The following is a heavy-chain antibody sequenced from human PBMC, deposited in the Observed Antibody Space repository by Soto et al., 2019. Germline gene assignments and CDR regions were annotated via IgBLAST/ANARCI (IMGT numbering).Heavy chain of an antibody. J-gene: IGHJ5*02. Sequence: EVQLVESGGGLVKPGGSLRLSCAASGFTFSAYNMNWVRQTPGKGLEWVSSIHSSGSHTYYADSVKGRFTVSRDNAKKSLYLQMNSLRAEDAAMYFGARDVRNNWNYGWIDPWGQGTLVTVSS. CDR1: GFTFSAYN. CDR2: IHSSGSHT. V-gene: IGHV3-21*02. D-gene: IGHD1-20*01. CDR3: ARDVRNNWNYGWIDP.